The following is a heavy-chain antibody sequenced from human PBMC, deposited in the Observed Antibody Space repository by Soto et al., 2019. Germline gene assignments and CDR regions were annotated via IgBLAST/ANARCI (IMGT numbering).Heavy chain of an antibody. J-gene: IGHJ6*02. Sequence: ETLSHTFTVYGGSINSSSYYCGWIRQPQGKGLEWIGNIYYSGNTYYNPSLKSRVTISVDTSKNQFSLKLSSVTAADTAVYYCACIFSGGYGYGFYYYGMDVWGQGTTVTVSS. CDR1: GGSINSSSYY. CDR3: ACIFSGGYGYGFYYYGMDV. D-gene: IGHD5-18*01. CDR2: IYYSGNT. V-gene: IGHV4-39*01.